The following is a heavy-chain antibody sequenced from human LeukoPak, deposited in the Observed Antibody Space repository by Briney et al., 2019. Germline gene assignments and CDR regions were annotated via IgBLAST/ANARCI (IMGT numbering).Heavy chain of an antibody. CDR3: ARGFFASGWAS. V-gene: IGHV6-1*01. CDR2: TYYTSRWNN. CDR1: GDSVTNKNAA. D-gene: IGHD6-19*01. J-gene: IGHJ5*02. Sequence: SQTLLLTCAISGDSVTNKNAAWNWIRQSPSRGLEWLGRTYYTSRWNNEYAESVKSRITISPDTSKNQFSLQINSVTPEDTAVYYCARGFFASGWASWGQGTLVTVSS.